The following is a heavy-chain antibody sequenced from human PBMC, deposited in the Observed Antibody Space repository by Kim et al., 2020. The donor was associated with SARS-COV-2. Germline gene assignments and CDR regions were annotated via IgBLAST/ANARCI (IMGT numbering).Heavy chain of an antibody. Sequence: SETLSLTCTVSGGSISSYYWSWIRQPPGKGLEWIGYIYYSGSTNYNPSLKSRVTISVDTSKNQFSLKLSSVTAADTAVYYCARAGYGGSYSDYWGQGTLVTVSS. CDR3: ARAGYGGSYSDY. CDR1: GGSISSYY. CDR2: IYYSGST. J-gene: IGHJ4*02. D-gene: IGHD1-26*01. V-gene: IGHV4-59*08.